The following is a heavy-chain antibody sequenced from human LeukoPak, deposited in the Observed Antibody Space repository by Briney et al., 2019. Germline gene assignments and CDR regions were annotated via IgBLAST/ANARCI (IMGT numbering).Heavy chain of an antibody. CDR2: ISYDGSNK. J-gene: IGHJ3*02. Sequence: GGSLTLPCRVSGFAFSSYNMHWVRQAPGKGLEWVAVISYDGSNKYYADSVKGRSTISRDNSKNTLYLQVNSLRPEDTAVYYCGRDTVGYGGAFDIWGQGTMVTVSS. D-gene: IGHD5-18*01. V-gene: IGHV3-30-3*01. CDR3: GRDTVGYGGAFDI. CDR1: GFAFSSYN.